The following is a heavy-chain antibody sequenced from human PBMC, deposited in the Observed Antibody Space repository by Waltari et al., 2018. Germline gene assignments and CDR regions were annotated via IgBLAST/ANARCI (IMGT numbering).Heavy chain of an antibody. CDR2: INPKSGGA. Sequence: QVQLVQSGAEVKKPGASVKVSCKASGYTFSDYYIHWVRQAPEEGFEWMGWINPKSGGASYAPRFQGWVTMTRDTSTSTVYMEISRVRSDDTAVYYCVRAHVSGTAGDYWGQGTLVTISS. V-gene: IGHV1-2*04. D-gene: IGHD3-10*01. CDR1: GYTFSDYY. J-gene: IGHJ4*02. CDR3: VRAHVSGTAGDY.